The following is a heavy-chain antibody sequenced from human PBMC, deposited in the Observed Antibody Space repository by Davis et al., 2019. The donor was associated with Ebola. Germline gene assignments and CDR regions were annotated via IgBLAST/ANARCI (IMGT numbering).Heavy chain of an antibody. CDR2: TYNSGSA. V-gene: IGHV4-30-4*07. CDR3: ARGIDRSDSPDY. Sequence: MPSETLSLTCAVSGGSISSGYYSWSWVRQPPGKGLEWIGYTYNSGSAYHNPSLKSRVTISVDTSKNQFSLTLRSVTAADTAVYYCARGIDRSDSPDYWGQGILVTVSS. J-gene: IGHJ4*02. D-gene: IGHD2-21*02. CDR1: GGSISSGYYS.